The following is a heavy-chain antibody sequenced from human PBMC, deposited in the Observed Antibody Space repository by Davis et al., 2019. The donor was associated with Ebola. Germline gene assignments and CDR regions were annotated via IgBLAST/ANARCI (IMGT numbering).Heavy chain of an antibody. J-gene: IGHJ4*02. Sequence: GESLKISCKGSGYGFTNYWIGWVRQLPGKGLEWMGFIFPDDSDATYSPSFQGQVTFSVDKSIRTAYLHWNSLKASDTATDYWARQGTTSWDSWGQGTLVTVSS. V-gene: IGHV5-51*01. D-gene: IGHD2-2*01. CDR2: IFPDDSDA. CDR3: ARQGTTSWDS. CDR1: GYGFTNYW.